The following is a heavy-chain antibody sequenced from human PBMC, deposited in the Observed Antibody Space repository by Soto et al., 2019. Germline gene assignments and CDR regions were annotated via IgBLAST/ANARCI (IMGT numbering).Heavy chain of an antibody. CDR3: AREAYYYDSSGSNYYYYGMDV. J-gene: IGHJ6*02. CDR1: GGSISSYY. V-gene: IGHV4-4*07. Sequence: SETLSLTCTVSGGSISSYYWSWIRQPAGKGLEWIGRIYTSGSTNYNPSLKSRVTMSVDTSKNQFSLKLSSVTAADTAVYYCAREAYYYDSSGSNYYYYGMDVWGQGTTVTVSS. D-gene: IGHD3-22*01. CDR2: IYTSGST.